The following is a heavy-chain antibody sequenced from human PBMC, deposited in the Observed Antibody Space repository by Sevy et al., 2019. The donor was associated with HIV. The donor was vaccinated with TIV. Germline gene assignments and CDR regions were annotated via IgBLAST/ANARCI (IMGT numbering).Heavy chain of an antibody. CDR2: IWNDGSNK. J-gene: IGHJ4*02. CDR1: GFTFSSYG. Sequence: GGSLRLSCAASGFTFSSYGMHWVRQAPGKGLEWVAVIWNDGSNKYYADSVKGGFTISRDNSKNTLYLQMNSLRAEDTAVYYSAMNYYDSSGSSFFFDYWGQGTLVTVSS. CDR3: AMNYYDSSGSSFFFDY. D-gene: IGHD3-22*01. V-gene: IGHV3-33*01.